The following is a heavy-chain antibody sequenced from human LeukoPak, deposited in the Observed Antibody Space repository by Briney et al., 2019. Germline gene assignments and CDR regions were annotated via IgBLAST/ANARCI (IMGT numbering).Heavy chain of an antibody. Sequence: GGSLRLSCAASGFTFRSYGMHWVRQAPGKGLEGVAFIRYDGSNKYYADSVKGRFTISRDNAKNSLYLQMNSLRAEDTAVYYCSRLRGYSYGYADYWGQGTLVTVSS. D-gene: IGHD5-18*01. J-gene: IGHJ4*02. CDR2: IRYDGSNK. CDR1: GFTFRSYG. CDR3: SRLRGYSYGYADY. V-gene: IGHV3-30*02.